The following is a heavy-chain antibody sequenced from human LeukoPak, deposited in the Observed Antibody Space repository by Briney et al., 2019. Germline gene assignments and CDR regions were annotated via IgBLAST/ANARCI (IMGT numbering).Heavy chain of an antibody. J-gene: IGHJ4*02. D-gene: IGHD3-9*01. CDR1: GYAFTSYD. CDR3: AGYDILTGYLGY. V-gene: IGHV1-8*01. Sequence: ASVKVSCKASGYAFTSYDINWVRQATGQGLEWMGWMNPNSGNTGYAQKFQGRVTMTRNTSISTAYMELSSLRSEDTAVYYCAGYDILTGYLGYWGQGTLVTVSS. CDR2: MNPNSGNT.